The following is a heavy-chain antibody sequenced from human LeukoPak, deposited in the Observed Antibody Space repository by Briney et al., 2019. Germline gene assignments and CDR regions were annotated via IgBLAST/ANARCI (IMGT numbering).Heavy chain of an antibody. V-gene: IGHV3-23*01. CDR3: AKDTSGYYDSSGPPDAFDI. CDR1: GFTFSSYA. Sequence: GGSPRLSCAASGFTFSSYAMSWVRQAPGKGLEWVSAISGSGGSTYYADSVKGRFTISRDNSKNTLYLQMNSLRAEDTAVYYCAKDTSGYYDSSGPPDAFDIWGQGTMVTVSS. D-gene: IGHD3-22*01. CDR2: ISGSGGST. J-gene: IGHJ3*02.